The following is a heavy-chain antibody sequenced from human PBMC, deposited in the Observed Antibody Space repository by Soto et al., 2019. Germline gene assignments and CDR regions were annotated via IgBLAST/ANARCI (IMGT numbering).Heavy chain of an antibody. CDR2: INAGNGNT. Sequence: ASVKVSGKASGCTFTSYAMHWVRQAPGQRLEWMGWINAGNGNTKYSQKFQGRVTITRDTSASTAYMELSSLRSEDTAVYYCASMDTDYYYYYGMDVWGQGTTVTVSS. CDR1: GCTFTSYA. D-gene: IGHD5-18*01. CDR3: ASMDTDYYYYYGMDV. J-gene: IGHJ6*02. V-gene: IGHV1-3*01.